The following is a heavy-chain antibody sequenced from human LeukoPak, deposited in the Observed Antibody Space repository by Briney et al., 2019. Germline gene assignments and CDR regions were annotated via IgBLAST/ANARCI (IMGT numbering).Heavy chain of an antibody. J-gene: IGHJ4*02. Sequence: PSETLSLTCTVSGGSISSSSYYWGWIRQPPGKGLEWIGSIYYSGSTYYNPSLKSRVTISVDTSKNQFSLKLSSVTPADTAVYYCARQSSSGSYWGQGTLVTVSS. CDR1: GGSISSSSYY. CDR2: IYYSGST. D-gene: IGHD1-26*01. CDR3: ARQSSSGSY. V-gene: IGHV4-39*01.